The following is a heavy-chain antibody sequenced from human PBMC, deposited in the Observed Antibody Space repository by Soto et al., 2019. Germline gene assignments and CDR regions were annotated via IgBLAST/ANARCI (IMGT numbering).Heavy chain of an antibody. D-gene: IGHD6-19*01. V-gene: IGHV4-38-2*01. CDR3: ARGTYTTGWYYFDY. J-gene: IGHJ4*02. CDR2: VFHIGRA. CDR1: GYSISSGHY. Sequence: SETLSLTCAVSGYSISSGHYWGWIRQPPGKGPEWIGSVFHIGRAFYTPSLKSQVTMSVDTSKNQFSLNLTSATAADTAIYYCARGTYTTGWYYFDYWGQGTLVTVSS.